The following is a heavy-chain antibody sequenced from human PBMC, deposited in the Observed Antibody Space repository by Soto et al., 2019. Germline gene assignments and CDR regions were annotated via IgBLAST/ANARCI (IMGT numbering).Heavy chain of an antibody. V-gene: IGHV3-33*01. D-gene: IGHD2-2*01. CDR1: GFTFSSYL. Sequence: PGGSLRLSCAASGFTFSSYLMQWVRQAPGKGLEWVATLWDDGTNQHYADSVKGRFTISRDNSRDTLYLHMNTLRAEDSAVYYCARDMSSSSWHALDSWGQGTLVTVSS. J-gene: IGHJ4*02. CDR3: ARDMSSSSWHALDS. CDR2: LWDDGTNQ.